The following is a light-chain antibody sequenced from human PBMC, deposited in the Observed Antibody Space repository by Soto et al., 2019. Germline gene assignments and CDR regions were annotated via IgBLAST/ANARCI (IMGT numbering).Light chain of an antibody. CDR3: SSYTNTSTLG. CDR1: SSDLGAYKY. Sequence: QSVLTQPASVSGSPGQSITISCAGTSSDLGAYKYVSWYQQHPDKAPKLILYEVSRRPSGVSNRFSGSKSGNTASLTISGLLVEDEADYSCSSYTNTSTLGFGTGTKVTVL. CDR2: EVS. V-gene: IGLV2-14*03. J-gene: IGLJ1*01.